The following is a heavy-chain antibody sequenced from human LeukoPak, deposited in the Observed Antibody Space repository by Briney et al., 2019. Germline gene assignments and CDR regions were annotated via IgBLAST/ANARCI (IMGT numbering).Heavy chain of an antibody. CDR2: INHSGST. Sequence: SETLSLNCAVYGGSFSGYYWSWIRQPPGKGLEWVGEINHSGSTNYNPSLKSRVTISVDTSKNQFPLELNSVTAADTAVYYCARDRSSSVGRNYYNGMDVWGKGTTVTVSS. CDR3: ARDRSSSVGRNYYNGMDV. V-gene: IGHV4-34*01. J-gene: IGHJ6*04. CDR1: GGSFSGYY. D-gene: IGHD6-25*01.